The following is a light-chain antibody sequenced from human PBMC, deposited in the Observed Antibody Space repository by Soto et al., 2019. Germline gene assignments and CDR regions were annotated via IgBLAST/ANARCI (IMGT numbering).Light chain of an antibody. V-gene: IGLV3-21*04. CDR3: QVWDSSSDPYV. Sequence: SYELTQPPSVSVAPGKTARFTCGGNNIGSKSVHWYQQKPGQAPVLVIYYDSDRPSGIPERFSGSNSGNTATLTISRVEAGDEADYYCQVWDSSSDPYVFGTGTKLTVL. J-gene: IGLJ1*01. CDR2: YDS. CDR1: NIGSKS.